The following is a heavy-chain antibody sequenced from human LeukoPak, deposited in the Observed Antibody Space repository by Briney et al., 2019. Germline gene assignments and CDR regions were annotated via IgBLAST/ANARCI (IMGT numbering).Heavy chain of an antibody. CDR2: IYPDDSDT. Sequence: GESLKISCKGSGYSFTNYWIGWVRQMPGKGLEWMGIIYPDDSDTRYSPSFQGQVTISADKSISTAYLQWSSLKASVTAMYYCARVLGYDSSGYYPYYFDYWGQGTLVTVSS. CDR1: GYSFTNYW. D-gene: IGHD3-22*01. V-gene: IGHV5-51*01. J-gene: IGHJ4*02. CDR3: ARVLGYDSSGYYPYYFDY.